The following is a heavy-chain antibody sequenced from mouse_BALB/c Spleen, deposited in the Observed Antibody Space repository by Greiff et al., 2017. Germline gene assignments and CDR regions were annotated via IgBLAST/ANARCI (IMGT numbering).Heavy chain of an antibody. CDR3: ARGDGYYSFAY. V-gene: IGHV5-6-5*01. CDR1: GFTFSSYA. D-gene: IGHD2-3*01. CDR2: ISSGGST. J-gene: IGHJ3*01. Sequence: EVQRVESGGGLVKPGGSLKLSCAASGFTFSSYAMSWVRQTPEKRLEWVASISSGGSTYYPDSVKGRFTISRDNARNILYLQMSSLRSEDTAMYYCARGDGYYSFAYWGQGTLVTVSA.